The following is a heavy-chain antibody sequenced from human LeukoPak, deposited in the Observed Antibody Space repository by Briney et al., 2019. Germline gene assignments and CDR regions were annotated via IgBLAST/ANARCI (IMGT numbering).Heavy chain of an antibody. Sequence: PSETLSLTCTVSGGSISSGDYYWSWIRQPPGKGLEWIGYTYYSGSTYYNPSLKSRVTISVDTSKNQFSLKLSSATAADTAVYYCARDSSGYSVFDYWGQGTLVTVSS. CDR1: GGSISSGDYY. J-gene: IGHJ4*02. CDR2: TYYSGST. D-gene: IGHD3-22*01. CDR3: ARDSSGYSVFDY. V-gene: IGHV4-30-4*01.